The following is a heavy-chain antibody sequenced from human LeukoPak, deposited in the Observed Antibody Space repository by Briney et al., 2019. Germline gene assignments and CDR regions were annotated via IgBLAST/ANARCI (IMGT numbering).Heavy chain of an antibody. CDR3: ARLGYYYDSSGYLDNWFDP. J-gene: IGHJ5*02. CDR1: GYSFTSYW. V-gene: IGHV5-51*01. Sequence: GESLKISCKGSGYSFTSYWIGWVRQMPGKGLEWMGIIYPGDPDTRYSPSFQGQVTISADKSISTAYLQWSSLKASDTAMYYCARLGYYYDSSGYLDNWFDPWGQGTLVTVSS. D-gene: IGHD3-22*01. CDR2: IYPGDPDT.